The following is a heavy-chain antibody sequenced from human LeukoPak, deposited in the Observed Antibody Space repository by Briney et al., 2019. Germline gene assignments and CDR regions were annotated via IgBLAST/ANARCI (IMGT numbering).Heavy chain of an antibody. V-gene: IGHV4-39*07. CDR3: ARIPGIVAAGTSPNSFDM. D-gene: IGHD6-13*01. CDR1: GGSISTTGYY. J-gene: IGHJ3*02. Sequence: PSETLSLTCTVSGGSISTTGYYWGWIRQPPGKGLEWIGNNSGSTYYNPSLNSRLTISVDTSKNQFSLKLSSVTAADTAVYYCARIPGIVAAGTSPNSFDMWGQGTMVTVSS. CDR2: NSGST.